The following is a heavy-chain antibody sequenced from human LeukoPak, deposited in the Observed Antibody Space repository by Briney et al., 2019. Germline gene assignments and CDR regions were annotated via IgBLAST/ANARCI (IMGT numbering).Heavy chain of an antibody. D-gene: IGHD3-16*02. V-gene: IGHV3-30*18. CDR1: EFTFSSYG. CDR3: AKGSLRLGELSFDP. J-gene: IGHJ5*02. CDR2: ISYDGSNK. Sequence: PGRPLRLSCAASEFTFSSYGMHWVRQAPGKGLEWVAVISYDGSNKYYADSVKGRFTISRDNSKNTLYLQMNSLRAEDTAVYYCAKGSLRLGELSFDPWGQGTLVTVSS.